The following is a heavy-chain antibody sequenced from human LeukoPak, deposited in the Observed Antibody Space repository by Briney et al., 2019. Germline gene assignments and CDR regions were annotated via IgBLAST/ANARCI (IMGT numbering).Heavy chain of an antibody. J-gene: IGHJ6*02. D-gene: IGHD1-26*01. V-gene: IGHV3-30*18. CDR2: ISYDGSNK. Sequence: PGRSLRLSCAASGFPFSSYGMHWVRPAPGKGLEWVAVISYDGSNKYYADSVKGRFTISRDNSKNTLYLQMNSLRAEDTAVYYCAKALWELLGYYGMDVWGQGTTVTVSS. CDR3: AKALWELLGYYGMDV. CDR1: GFPFSSYG.